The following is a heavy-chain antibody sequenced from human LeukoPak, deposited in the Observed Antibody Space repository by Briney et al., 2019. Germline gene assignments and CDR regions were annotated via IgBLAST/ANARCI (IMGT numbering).Heavy chain of an antibody. V-gene: IGHV1-8*01. D-gene: IGHD2-8*02. CDR3: ARSRTGDRAYFDY. J-gene: IGHJ4*02. Sequence: ASVKVSCKASGYTFISYDINWVRQATGQGLEWMGWMNPNSGNTGYAEEFQDRVTMTRDTSINTAYMELSSLTSEDTAVYYCARSRTGDRAYFDYWGQGTLVTVSS. CDR1: GYTFISYD. CDR2: MNPNSGNT.